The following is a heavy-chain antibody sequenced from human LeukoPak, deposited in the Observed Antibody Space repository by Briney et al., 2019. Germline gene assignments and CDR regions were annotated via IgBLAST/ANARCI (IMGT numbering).Heavy chain of an antibody. CDR1: GGSLIGFH. Sequence: SETLSLTCEVSGGSLIGFHWNWIRQSPTKGLEWIGEVNHRGVTNYNPSLKSQVTISLDTSKSQFSLNLRSMTAADTAVYYCARDPSTVIGVSYHFDFWGQGTQVTVSS. D-gene: IGHD4-17*01. CDR2: VNHRGVT. V-gene: IGHV4-34*01. CDR3: ARDPSTVIGVSYHFDF. J-gene: IGHJ4*02.